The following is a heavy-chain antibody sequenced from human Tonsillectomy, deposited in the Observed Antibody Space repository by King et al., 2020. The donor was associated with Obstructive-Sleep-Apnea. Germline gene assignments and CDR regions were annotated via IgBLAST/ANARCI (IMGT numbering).Heavy chain of an antibody. CDR3: ASRHYFASGQDAFDI. D-gene: IGHD3-10*01. CDR1: AYSFASFW. CDR2: VYPGDSYT. J-gene: IGHJ3*02. V-gene: IGHV5-51*01. Sequence: VQLVESGAEVKRAGESLKISCKGSAYSFASFWIGWVRQMPGKGLEWMGIVYPGDSYTRYSPSFQGQVTTSADKSVNTAYLHWKSLRASDTAVYFCASRHYFASGQDAFDIWGQGTMVTVSS.